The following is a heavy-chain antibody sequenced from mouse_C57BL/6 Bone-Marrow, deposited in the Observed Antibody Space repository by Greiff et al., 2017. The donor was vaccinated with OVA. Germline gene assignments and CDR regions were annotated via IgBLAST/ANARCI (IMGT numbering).Heavy chain of an antibody. J-gene: IGHJ1*03. Sequence: QVQLQQSGAELVRPGASVTLSCKASGYTFTDYEMHWVKQTPVHGLEWIGAIDPETGGTAYNQKFKGKATLTADKSSSTAYMELSSLTSEDSAVSYFSRSGGYDGYSYCDVWGTGTTVTVSS. V-gene: IGHV1-15*01. CDR1: GYTFTDYE. CDR2: IDPETGGT. CDR3: SRSGGYDGYSYCDV. D-gene: IGHD2-3*01.